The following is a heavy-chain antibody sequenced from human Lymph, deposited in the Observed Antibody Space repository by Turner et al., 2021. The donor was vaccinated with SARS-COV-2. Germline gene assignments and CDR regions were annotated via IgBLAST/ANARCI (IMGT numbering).Heavy chain of an antibody. CDR3: ARDATGPLGY. CDR2: TSPIFGIA. J-gene: IGHJ4*02. CDR1: GGTFSTYA. V-gene: IGHV1-69*10. Sequence: QVQLVQSGAAVKKPGSSVKVSCKASGGTFSTYAISWVRQAPGQGLEWLGGTSPIFGIANYAQKFQGRVTITADKFTSTAYMELSSLRSEDTAVYYCARDATGPLGYWGRGTLVTVSS. D-gene: IGHD1-1*01.